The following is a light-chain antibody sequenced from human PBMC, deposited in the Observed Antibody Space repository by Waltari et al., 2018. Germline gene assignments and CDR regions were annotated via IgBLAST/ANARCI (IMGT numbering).Light chain of an antibody. Sequence: DIVFTQSPATLSLSPGDRATLSCRASPRVTNSLAWYQLKPGQAPRLLIYDASNRATGIPARFSGSGSGTDFTLTISNLEPEDSAVYYCQQRSKWPLTFGRGTKVEIK. CDR2: DAS. CDR3: QQRSKWPLT. V-gene: IGKV3-11*01. J-gene: IGKJ4*01. CDR1: PRVTNS.